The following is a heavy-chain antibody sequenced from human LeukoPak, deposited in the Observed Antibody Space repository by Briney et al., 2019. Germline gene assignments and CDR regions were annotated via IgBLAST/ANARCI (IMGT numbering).Heavy chain of an antibody. CDR1: GGSISSGSYY. D-gene: IGHD4-17*01. J-gene: IGHJ3*02. V-gene: IGHV4-61*02. Sequence: TASETLSLTCTVSGGSISSGSYYWSWIRQPAGKGLEWIGRIYTSGSTNYNPSLKSRVTISVDTSKNQFSLKLSSVTAADTAVYYCARDDRTVTRGAFDIWGQGTMVTVSS. CDR3: ARDDRTVTRGAFDI. CDR2: IYTSGST.